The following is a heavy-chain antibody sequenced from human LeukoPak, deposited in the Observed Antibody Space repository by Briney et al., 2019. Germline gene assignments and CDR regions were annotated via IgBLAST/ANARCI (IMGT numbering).Heavy chain of an antibody. CDR1: GGSISGGSYY. V-gene: IGHV4-61*02. D-gene: IGHD2-2*01. CDR3: ARVSYQEGVDY. Sequence: SGTLSLTCTVSGGSISGGSYYWTWIRQPAGKGLEWIGRIYPSGSTNYNPSLTSRVTISVDTSKNQFSLKLSFVTAADTAVYYCARVSYQEGVDYWGQGTLVTVSS. CDR2: IYPSGST. J-gene: IGHJ4*02.